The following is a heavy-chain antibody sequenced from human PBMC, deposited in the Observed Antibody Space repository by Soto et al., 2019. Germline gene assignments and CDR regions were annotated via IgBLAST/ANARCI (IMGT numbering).Heavy chain of an antibody. J-gene: IGHJ4*02. CDR3: ASRESISNYGEDGYFDY. D-gene: IGHD4-17*01. V-gene: IGHV1-69*01. CDR1: GGTFSSYA. Sequence: QVQLVQSGAEVKKPGSSVKVSCKASGGTFSSYAISWVRQAPGQGLEWMGGIIPIFGTANYAQKFQGRVTITADESTSTAYMELSSMRSEDTAVYYCASRESISNYGEDGYFDYWGQGTLVTVSS. CDR2: IIPIFGTA.